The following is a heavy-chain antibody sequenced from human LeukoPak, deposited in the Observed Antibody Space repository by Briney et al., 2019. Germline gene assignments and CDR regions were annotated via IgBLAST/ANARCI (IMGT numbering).Heavy chain of an antibody. Sequence: GGSLRLSCAASGFTFSTYWMSWVRQAPGKGLEWVSAISGSGGSTYYADSVKGRFTISRDNSKNTLYLQMNSLRAEDTAVYYCAGNPSIAVAGTGYFDYWGQGTLVTVSS. V-gene: IGHV3-23*01. CDR3: AGNPSIAVAGTGYFDY. D-gene: IGHD6-19*01. CDR1: GFTFSTYW. J-gene: IGHJ4*02. CDR2: ISGSGGST.